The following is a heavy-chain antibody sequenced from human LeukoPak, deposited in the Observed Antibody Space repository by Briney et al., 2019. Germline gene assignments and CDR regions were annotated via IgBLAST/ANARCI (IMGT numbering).Heavy chain of an antibody. V-gene: IGHV4-59*08. CDR2: IYYSGST. Sequence: GSLRLSCAASGFTFNTYWMSWIRQPPGKGLEWIGNIYYSGSTNYNPSLKSRVTISVDTSKSQFSLKLSSVTAADTAVYYCARRPTAVAGVVWFDPWGQGTLVTVSS. CDR3: ARRPTAVAGVVWFDP. J-gene: IGHJ5*02. D-gene: IGHD6-13*01. CDR1: GFTFNTYW.